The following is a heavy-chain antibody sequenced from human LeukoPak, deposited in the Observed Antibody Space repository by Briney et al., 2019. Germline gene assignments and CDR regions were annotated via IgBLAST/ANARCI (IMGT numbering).Heavy chain of an antibody. J-gene: IGHJ4*02. CDR1: GFTFSNYD. D-gene: IGHD4-17*01. CDR2: IDTQGDT. Sequence: GGSLRLSCAASGFTFSNYDMHWVRQVTGKGLEWVSAIDTQGDTYYPASVKGRFTISRENAKNSLYLQMNRLRAGDTAVYYCARAPHGDYFDYWGQGTLVTVSS. CDR3: ARAPHGDYFDY. V-gene: IGHV3-13*01.